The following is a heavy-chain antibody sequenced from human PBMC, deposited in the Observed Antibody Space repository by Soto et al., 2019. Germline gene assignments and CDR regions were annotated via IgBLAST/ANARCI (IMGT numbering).Heavy chain of an antibody. CDR3: AIAYGDYVFDY. V-gene: IGHV4-59*01. CDR1: GGSISRYY. J-gene: IGHJ4*02. Sequence: SETLSLTCTVSGGSISRYYWSWIRQPPGKGLEWIGYIYYSGSTNYNPSLKSRVTISVDTSKNQFSLKLSSVTAADTAVYYCAIAYGDYVFDYWGQGTLVTVSS. CDR2: IYYSGST. D-gene: IGHD4-17*01.